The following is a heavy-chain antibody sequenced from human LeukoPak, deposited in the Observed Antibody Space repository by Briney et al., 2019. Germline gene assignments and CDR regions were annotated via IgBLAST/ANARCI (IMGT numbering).Heavy chain of an antibody. CDR3: ARDLNYYGSGSYYKVFDY. Sequence: GGSLRLSCAASGFTFSSYWMNWVRQAPGKGLEWVANIKQDVGEKYYVDSVKGRFTISRDNAKNSLYLQMNSLRAEDTAVYYCARDLNYYGSGSYYKVFDYWGQGTLVTVSS. J-gene: IGHJ4*02. V-gene: IGHV3-7*03. CDR2: IKQDVGEK. D-gene: IGHD3-10*01. CDR1: GFTFSSYW.